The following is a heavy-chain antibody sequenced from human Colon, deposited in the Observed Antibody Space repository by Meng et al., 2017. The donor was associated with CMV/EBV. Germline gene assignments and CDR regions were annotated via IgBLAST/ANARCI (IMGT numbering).Heavy chain of an antibody. CDR2: VFSSGST. Sequence: SETLSLTCSVSGGAVSGHYWSWIRQPPGKPLEWIGYVFSSGSTNYNPSLKSRVTISIDTSKNQFSLRLNSVTAADTAVYFCARETSDSYFDFWGQGTLVTVSS. V-gene: IGHV4-59*02. CDR1: GGAVSGHY. D-gene: IGHD1-26*01. J-gene: IGHJ4*02. CDR3: ARETSDSYFDF.